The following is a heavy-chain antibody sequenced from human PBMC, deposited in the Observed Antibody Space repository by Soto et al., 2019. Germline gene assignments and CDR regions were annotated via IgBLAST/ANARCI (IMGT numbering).Heavy chain of an antibody. D-gene: IGHD3-3*01. J-gene: IGHJ4*02. CDR2: IWYDGSNK. Sequence: GGSLRLSCAASGFTFSSYGMHWVRQAPGKGLEWVAVIWYDGSNKYYADSVKGRFTISRDNSKNTLYLQMNSLRAEDTAVYYCARGEIWSPRYYFDYWGQGTLVTVSS. CDR1: GFTFSSYG. CDR3: ARGEIWSPRYYFDY. V-gene: IGHV3-33*01.